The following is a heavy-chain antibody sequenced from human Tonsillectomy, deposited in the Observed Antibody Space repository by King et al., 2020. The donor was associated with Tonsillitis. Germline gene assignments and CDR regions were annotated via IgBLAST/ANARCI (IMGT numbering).Heavy chain of an antibody. J-gene: IGHJ4*02. CDR1: GYTFPSYG. CDR3: AISSLGELPRV. CDR2: INTYNDNT. Sequence: VQLVESGAEVKKPGASVKVSCKASGYTFPSYGINWVRQAPGQGLEWVGWINTYNDNTYYAQNLQGRVTMTTDTSTSTAYMELRSLRSDDTAVYYCAISSLGELPRVWGQGTLVTVSS. D-gene: IGHD1-26*01. V-gene: IGHV1-18*04.